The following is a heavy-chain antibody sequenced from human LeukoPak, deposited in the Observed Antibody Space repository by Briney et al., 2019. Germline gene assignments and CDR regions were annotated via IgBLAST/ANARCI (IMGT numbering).Heavy chain of an antibody. CDR3: ASALPDYYDSSGIPRPATNQH. V-gene: IGHV4-39*01. D-gene: IGHD3-22*01. J-gene: IGHJ1*01. CDR2: IYYSGST. Sequence: TSETLSLTCTVSGGSISSSSYYWGWIRQPPGKGLEWIGSIYYSGSTYYNPSLKSRVTISVDTSKNQFSLKLSSVTAADTAVYYCASALPDYYDSSGIPRPATNQHWGQGTLVTVSS. CDR1: GGSISSSSYY.